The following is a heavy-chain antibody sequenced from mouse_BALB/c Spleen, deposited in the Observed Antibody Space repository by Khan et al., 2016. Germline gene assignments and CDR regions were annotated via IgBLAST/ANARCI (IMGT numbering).Heavy chain of an antibody. CDR3: ARDREGYSYAMDY. CDR2: IWGDGST. J-gene: IGHJ4*01. CDR1: GFSLTGYG. Sequence: QVQLKESGPGLVAPSQSLSITCTVSGFSLTGYGVNWVRQPPGKGLEWLGMIWGDGSTDYNSALKSRLSISNDNSKTQVLLKMNSLQTDDTASYYCARDREGYSYAMDYWGQGTSVTVSS. V-gene: IGHV2-6-7*01. D-gene: IGHD2-3*01.